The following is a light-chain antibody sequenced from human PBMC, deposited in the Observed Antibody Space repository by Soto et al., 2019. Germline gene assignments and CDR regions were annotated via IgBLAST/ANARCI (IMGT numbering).Light chain of an antibody. Sequence: QSALPQPPSASGSPGQSVTLSCTGTSSDVGGYNYVSWYQQYPGRAPKLMIYEVTKRPSGVPDRFSGSKSGNTASLTVSGLQAEDEADYYCSSYAASNNFYFVFGGGTKLTVL. CDR2: EVT. CDR3: SSYAASNNFYFV. CDR1: SSDVGGYNY. J-gene: IGLJ3*02. V-gene: IGLV2-8*01.